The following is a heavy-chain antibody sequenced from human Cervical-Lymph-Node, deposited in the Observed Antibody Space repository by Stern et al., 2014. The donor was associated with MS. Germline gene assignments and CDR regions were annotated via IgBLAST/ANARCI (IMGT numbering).Heavy chain of an antibody. V-gene: IGHV1-2*06. CDR1: GYTFTGYY. D-gene: IGHD4-17*01. Sequence: VQLEESGAEVKKPGASVKVSCKASGYTFTGYYIHWVRQAPGQGLEWMGRINPNSGGTNYAQKFQGRVTMTRDTSISTAYMELSRLRSDDTAVYYCARSLMTTVTTRFAFDIWGQGTMVTVSS. CDR3: ARSLMTTVTTRFAFDI. CDR2: INPNSGGT. J-gene: IGHJ3*02.